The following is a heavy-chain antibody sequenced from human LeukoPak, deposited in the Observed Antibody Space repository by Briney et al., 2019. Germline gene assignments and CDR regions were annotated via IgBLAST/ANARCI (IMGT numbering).Heavy chain of an antibody. CDR3: ARGLKYYYDSNRYYFDY. Sequence: KPSETLSLTCAVYGGSFSGYYWSWIRQPPGKGLEWIGEINHSGSTNYNPSLKSRVTISVDTSKDQFSLKLSSVTAADTAVYYCARGLKYYYDSNRYYFDYWGQGTLVTVSS. CDR2: INHSGST. J-gene: IGHJ4*02. V-gene: IGHV4-34*01. D-gene: IGHD3-22*01. CDR1: GGSFSGYY.